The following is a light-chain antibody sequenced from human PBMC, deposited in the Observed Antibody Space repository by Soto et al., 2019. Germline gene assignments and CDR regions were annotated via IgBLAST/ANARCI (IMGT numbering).Light chain of an antibody. CDR3: QSYDSSLSGSYV. Sequence: QSVLTQPPSVSGAPGQRVTISCTGNSSNIGAGYDVHWYQLLPGTAPKLLIYGNSNRPSGVPDRFSGSKSGTSASLAITGLQAEDEADYYCQSYDSSLSGSYVFGTGTKVTVL. CDR2: GNS. J-gene: IGLJ1*01. V-gene: IGLV1-40*01. CDR1: SSNIGAGYD.